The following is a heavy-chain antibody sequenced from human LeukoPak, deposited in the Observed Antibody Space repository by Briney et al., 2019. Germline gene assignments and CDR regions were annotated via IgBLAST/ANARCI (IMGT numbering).Heavy chain of an antibody. D-gene: IGHD1-1*01. CDR3: ARPDLERLDAFDI. CDR1: GYSFTRYW. V-gene: IGHV5-51*01. Sequence: GASLKISCKCSGYSFTRYWIGWVRQMRGKGLEWMGIIYPGDSDTRYSPSFQGQITISADKSISTAYLQWSSLKASDTATYYCARPDLERLDAFDIWGQGTVVTVSS. CDR2: IYPGDSDT. J-gene: IGHJ3*02.